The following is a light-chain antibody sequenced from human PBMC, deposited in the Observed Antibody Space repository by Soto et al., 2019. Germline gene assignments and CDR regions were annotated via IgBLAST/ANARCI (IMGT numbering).Light chain of an antibody. V-gene: IGKV4-1*01. Sequence: DIVMTQSPDSLAVSLGAMTTINCKSSQSLFYSSNNKNFLAWYQQKAGQPPKLLIYWASTRESGVPDRFSGSGCGAEFNLTSTSLQAEDAGVYYCQHYFTTPRTFGQGTRLEI. J-gene: IGKJ2*01. CDR1: QSLFYSSNNKNF. CDR3: QHYFTTPRT. CDR2: WAS.